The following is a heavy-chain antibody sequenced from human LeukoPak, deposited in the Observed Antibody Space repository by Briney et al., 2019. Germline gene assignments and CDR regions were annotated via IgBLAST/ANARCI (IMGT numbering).Heavy chain of an antibody. D-gene: IGHD3-10*01. CDR3: ARDRDYGSGIFDY. CDR1: GYIFTGYY. J-gene: IGHJ4*02. Sequence: ASVKVSCKASGYIFTGYYMHWVRQAPGQGLEWMGWINPNSGATNSAQKFQGRVTMTRDTSISTAYMELNRLRSDDTAVYYCARDRDYGSGIFDYWGQGTLVTVSS. V-gene: IGHV1-2*02. CDR2: INPNSGAT.